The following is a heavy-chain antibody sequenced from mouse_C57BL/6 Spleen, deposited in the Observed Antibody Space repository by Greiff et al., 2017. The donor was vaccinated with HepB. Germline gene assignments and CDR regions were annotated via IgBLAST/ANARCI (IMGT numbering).Heavy chain of an antibody. V-gene: IGHV5-6*02. CDR1: GFTFSSYG. Sequence: EVKVEESGGDLVKPGGSLKLSCAASGFTFSSYGMSWVRQTPDKRLEWVATISSGGSYTYYPDSVKGRFTISRDNAKNTLYLQMSSLKSEDTAMYYCARRWTNYDSEYYYAMDYWGQGTSVTVSS. D-gene: IGHD2-4*01. J-gene: IGHJ4*01. CDR3: ARRWTNYDSEYYYAMDY. CDR2: ISSGGSYT.